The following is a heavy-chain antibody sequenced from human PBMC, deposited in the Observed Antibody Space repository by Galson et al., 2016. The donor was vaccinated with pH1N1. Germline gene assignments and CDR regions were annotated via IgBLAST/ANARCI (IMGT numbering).Heavy chain of an antibody. CDR3: ARGQGGYGSGSFPAYYYYMDV. Sequence: SLRLSCAASGFTFSSYSMNWVRQAPGKGLEWVSYISSSSSTIYYADSVKGRFTISRDNAKNSLYLQMNSLRAEDTAVHYCARGQGGYGSGSFPAYYYYMDVWGKGTTVTVSS. V-gene: IGHV3-48*04. CDR1: GFTFSSYS. D-gene: IGHD3-10*01. CDR2: ISSSSSTI. J-gene: IGHJ6*03.